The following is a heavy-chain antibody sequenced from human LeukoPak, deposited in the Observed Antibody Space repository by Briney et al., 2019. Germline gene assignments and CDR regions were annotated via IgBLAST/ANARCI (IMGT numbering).Heavy chain of an antibody. J-gene: IGHJ5*02. V-gene: IGHV1-46*01. D-gene: IGHD1-20*01. CDR2: INPSGGST. Sequence: GASVKVSCKASGYTFTSYYMHWVRQAPGQGLEWMGIINPSGGSTSYAQKFQGRVTMTRDTSTSTAYMELSSLRSEDTAVYYCAGKDNWSLFDPWGQGTLVTVSS. CDR1: GYTFTSYY. CDR3: AGKDNWSLFDP.